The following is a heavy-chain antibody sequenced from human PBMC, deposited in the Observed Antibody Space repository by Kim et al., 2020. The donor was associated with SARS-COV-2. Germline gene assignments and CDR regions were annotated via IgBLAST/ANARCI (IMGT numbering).Heavy chain of an antibody. CDR1: GFTFSSYS. J-gene: IGHJ4*02. CDR2: ISSSSSYI. Sequence: GGSLRLSCAASGFTFSSYSMNWVRQAPGKGLEWVSSISSSSSYIYYADSVKGRFTISRDNAKNSLYLQMNSLRAEDTAVYYCARPQTPGIAAAGIDYWGQGTLVTVSS. V-gene: IGHV3-21*01. D-gene: IGHD6-13*01. CDR3: ARPQTPGIAAAGIDY.